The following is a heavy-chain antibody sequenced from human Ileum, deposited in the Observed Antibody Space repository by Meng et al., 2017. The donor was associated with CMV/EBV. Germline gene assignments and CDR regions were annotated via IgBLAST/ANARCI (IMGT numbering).Heavy chain of an antibody. CDR1: GFTFSDYP. CDR3: ARDSYQGIDF. CDR2: ISHDARDK. D-gene: IGHD2-2*01. Sequence: LSCAASGFTFSDYPIHWVRQAPGKGLEWVAMISHDARDKYYIDSVQGRFTVSRDNSESKLFLQMNSLRPEDTAVYYCARDSYQGIDFWGQGTLVTVSS. J-gene: IGHJ4*02. V-gene: IGHV3-30*04.